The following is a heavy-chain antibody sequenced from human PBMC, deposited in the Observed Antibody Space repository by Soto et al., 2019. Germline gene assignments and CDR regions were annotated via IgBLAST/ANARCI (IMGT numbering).Heavy chain of an antibody. CDR2: IKQDGSEK. D-gene: IGHD3-3*01. CDR1: GFTFSSYW. CDR3: AREKGVDDFWSGYYTAAQGYMDV. Sequence: VQLVESGGGLVQPGGSLRLSCAASGFTFSSYWMSWVRQAPGKGLEWVANIKQDGSEKYYVDSVKGRFTISRDNTKNSLYLQMNSLRAEDTAVYYCAREKGVDDFWSGYYTAAQGYMDVWGKGTTVTVSS. J-gene: IGHJ6*03. V-gene: IGHV3-7*01.